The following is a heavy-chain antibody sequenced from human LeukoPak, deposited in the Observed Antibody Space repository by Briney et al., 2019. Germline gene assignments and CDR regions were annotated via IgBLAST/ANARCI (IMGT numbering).Heavy chain of an antibody. V-gene: IGHV1-8*01. CDR1: GYTFTSYD. D-gene: IGHD1-26*01. J-gene: IGHJ4*02. CDR2: MNPNSGNT. Sequence: ASVKVSCKASGYTFTSYDINWVRQATGQGLEGRGWMNPNSGNTVYAQNLQGRVTMTRNSSISTAYMEMSSLRSEDTAVYYCARGPERGSYLLDYSGQGRLVTVSS. CDR3: ARGPERGSYLLDY.